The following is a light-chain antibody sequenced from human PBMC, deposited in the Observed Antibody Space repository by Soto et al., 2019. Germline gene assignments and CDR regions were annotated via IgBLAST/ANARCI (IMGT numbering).Light chain of an antibody. Sequence: QSALTQPASVSGSPGQSITISCTGTSSDVGNYKYVSWYQQHPGKAPKLMIYEVSNRPSGVSNRFSGSKSGNTASLTISGLQAEDETDYYCFSYTSSGTYGFGTGTKVNV. CDR1: SSDVGNYKY. CDR3: FSYTSSGTYG. V-gene: IGLV2-14*01. CDR2: EVS. J-gene: IGLJ1*01.